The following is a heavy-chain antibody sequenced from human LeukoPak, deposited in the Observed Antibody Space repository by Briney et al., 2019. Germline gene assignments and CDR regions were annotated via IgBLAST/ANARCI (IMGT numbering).Heavy chain of an antibody. CDR3: ARDYYYDSSGYLGY. D-gene: IGHD3-22*01. CDR2: IGSSGSTI. J-gene: IGHJ4*02. V-gene: IGHV3-11*01. CDR1: GFTFSDYY. Sequence: PGGSLRLSCAASGFTFSDYYMSWIRQAPGKGLEWVSYIGSSGSTIYYADSVKGRFTISRDNAKNSLYLQMNSLRAEDTAVYYCARDYYYDSSGYLGYWGQGTLVTVSS.